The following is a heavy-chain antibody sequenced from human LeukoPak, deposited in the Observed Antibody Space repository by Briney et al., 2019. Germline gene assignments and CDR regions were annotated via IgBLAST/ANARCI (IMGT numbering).Heavy chain of an antibody. CDR1: GYTFTSYA. CDR2: INTNTGNP. J-gene: IGHJ4*02. Sequence: GASVKVSCKASGYTFTSYAMNWVRQAPGQGLEWMGWINTNTGNPTYAQGFTGRFVFSLDTSVSTAYLQISSLKAEDTAVYYCARALWNDHAPGYYFDYWGQGTLVTVSS. V-gene: IGHV7-4-1*02. CDR3: ARALWNDHAPGYYFDY. D-gene: IGHD1-1*01.